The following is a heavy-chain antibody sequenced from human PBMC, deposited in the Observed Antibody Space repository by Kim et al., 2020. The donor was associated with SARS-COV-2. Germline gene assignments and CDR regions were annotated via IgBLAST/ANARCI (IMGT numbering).Heavy chain of an antibody. D-gene: IGHD6-6*01. V-gene: IGHV3-11*01. J-gene: IGHJ4*02. CDR3: EREYSTSSGRRYSIDY. Sequence: KGRLTIAREKDKNQLYLQMNSLRAEDTAVYYCEREYSTSSGRRYSIDYWGQGTLVTVSS.